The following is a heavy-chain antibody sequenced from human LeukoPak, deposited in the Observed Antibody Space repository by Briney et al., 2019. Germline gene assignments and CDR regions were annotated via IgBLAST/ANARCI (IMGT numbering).Heavy chain of an antibody. J-gene: IGHJ4*02. CDR2: ISGSGGST. D-gene: IGHD3-3*01. CDR3: AKGYDFWSGYYTDY. CDR1: GLTLSSYA. V-gene: IGHV3-23*01. Sequence: PGGSLRLSCAASGLTLSSYAMSWVRQAPGKGLEWVSAISGSGGSTYYADSVKGRFTISRDNSKNTLYLQMNSLRAEETAVYYCAKGYDFWSGYYTDYWGQGTLVTVSS.